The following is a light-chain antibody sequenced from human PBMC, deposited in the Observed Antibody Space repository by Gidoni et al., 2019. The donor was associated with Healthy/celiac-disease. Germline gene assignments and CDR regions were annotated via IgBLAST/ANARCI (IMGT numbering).Light chain of an antibody. CDR2: GAS. CDR1: QSVSSSY. J-gene: IGKJ1*01. V-gene: IGKV3-20*01. Sequence: EIVLTQSPGTLSLSPGERATLSCRASQSVSSSYLAWYQQKPGQAPRLLIYGASSRATGIPDRFSGSGSGTDFTLTISRLEPEDFAVYYCQHSTTFXXXTKVEIK. CDR3: QHSTT.